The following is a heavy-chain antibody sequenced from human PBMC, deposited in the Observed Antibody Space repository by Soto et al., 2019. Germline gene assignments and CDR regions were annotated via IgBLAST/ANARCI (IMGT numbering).Heavy chain of an antibody. Sequence: ERQLLESGGGLVQPGGSRRLSCVASGFTFSSFAMGWVRQSPGTGLEWVAGVDGGGYDTSFAASVNGRFTISRDNSENTLFLHMTNLRAEDTARYYCAKEIMAAAYATTSAFDLWGPGTVVSVS. CDR3: AKEIMAAAYATTSAFDL. J-gene: IGHJ4*02. D-gene: IGHD2-15*01. CDR2: VDGGGYDT. CDR1: GFTFSSFA. V-gene: IGHV3-23*01.